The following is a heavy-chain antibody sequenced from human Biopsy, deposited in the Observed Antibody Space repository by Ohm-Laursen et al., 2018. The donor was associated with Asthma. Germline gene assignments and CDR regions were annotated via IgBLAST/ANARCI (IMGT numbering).Heavy chain of an antibody. V-gene: IGHV1-18*01. CDR1: GYTFSSFG. Sequence: SVKVSCKASGYTFSSFGISWVRQAPGQGLDWMGWISVYNGDTDYALKLQGRVTMTTDTSTSTAYMELRSLRSDDTAVYYCARHRGYCTGGSCYPDFDYWGQGTLVTVSS. D-gene: IGHD2-15*01. J-gene: IGHJ4*02. CDR2: ISVYNGDT. CDR3: ARHRGYCTGGSCYPDFDY.